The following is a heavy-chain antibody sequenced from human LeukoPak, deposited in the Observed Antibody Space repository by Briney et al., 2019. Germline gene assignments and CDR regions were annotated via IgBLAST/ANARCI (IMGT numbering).Heavy chain of an antibody. J-gene: IGHJ6*02. CDR3: ARDLYYYDSSGYYYDPYYYYGMDV. CDR2: ISGSGGNT. V-gene: IGHV3-23*01. D-gene: IGHD3-22*01. Sequence: GGSLRLSCAASGFTFSSYAMNWVRQAPGRGLDWVSGISGSGGNTYYADSVKGRFTISRDNAKNSLYLQMNSLRAEDTAVYYCARDLYYYDSSGYYYDPYYYYGMDVWGQGTTVTVSS. CDR1: GFTFSSYA.